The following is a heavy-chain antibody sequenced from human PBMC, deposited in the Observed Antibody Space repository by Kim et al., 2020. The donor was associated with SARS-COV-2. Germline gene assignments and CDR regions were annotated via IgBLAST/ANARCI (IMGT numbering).Heavy chain of an antibody. CDR3: ARVRYPLEYFDY. CDR1: GGSFSGYY. Sequence: SETLSLTCAVYGGSFSGYYWSWIRQPPGKGLEWIGEINHSGSTNYNPSLKSRVTISVDTSKNQFSLKLSSVTAADTAVYYCARVRYPLEYFDYWGQGTLVSVSS. D-gene: IGHD1-1*01. V-gene: IGHV4-34*01. J-gene: IGHJ4*02. CDR2: INHSGST.